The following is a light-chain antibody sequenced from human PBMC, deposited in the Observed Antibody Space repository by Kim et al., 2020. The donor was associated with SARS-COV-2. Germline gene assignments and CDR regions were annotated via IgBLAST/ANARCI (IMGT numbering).Light chain of an antibody. Sequence: QSALTQPASVSGSPGQSISISCTGSSSDVGGYNYFSWYQQHPGKAPKLIIYDVSNRPSGVSNRFSGSKSGNTASLTISGLQAEDEADYFCSSYTSRITLVFGGGTQLTVL. J-gene: IGLJ2*01. CDR1: SSDVGGYNY. V-gene: IGLV2-14*03. CDR3: SSYTSRITLV. CDR2: DVS.